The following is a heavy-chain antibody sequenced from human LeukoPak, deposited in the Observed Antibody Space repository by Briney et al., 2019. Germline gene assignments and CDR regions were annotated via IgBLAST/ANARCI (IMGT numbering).Heavy chain of an antibody. CDR2: ISRTSEGI. J-gene: IGHJ5*02. CDR1: GFTFSSYA. V-gene: IGHV3-21*01. Sequence: GGSLRLSCAASGFTFSSYAMSWVRQAPGKGLEWVSIISRTSEGIFYADSVKGRFTISRDNAKNSLYLQMNGLRAEDTAAYYCARGATDTTRWLDPWGQGTLVTVSS. D-gene: IGHD1-7*01. CDR3: ARGATDTTRWLDP.